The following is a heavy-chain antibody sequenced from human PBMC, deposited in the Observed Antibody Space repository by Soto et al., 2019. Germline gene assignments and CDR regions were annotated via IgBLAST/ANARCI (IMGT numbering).Heavy chain of an antibody. V-gene: IGHV4-30-4*01. CDR2: IYYSGST. CDR3: ARVRLGYYDSSGYYRIDY. D-gene: IGHD3-22*01. Sequence: SETLSLTCTVSGGSISSGDCYWSWIRQPPGKGLEWIGYIYYSGSTYYNPSLKSRVTISVDTSKNQFSLKLSSVTAADTAVYYCARVRLGYYDSSGYYRIDYWGQGTLVTVSS. CDR1: GGSISSGDCY. J-gene: IGHJ4*02.